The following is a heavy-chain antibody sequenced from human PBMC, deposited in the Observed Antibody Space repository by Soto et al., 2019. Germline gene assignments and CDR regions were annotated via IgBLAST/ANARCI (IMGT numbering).Heavy chain of an antibody. CDR1: GGSISSGGYY. Sequence: QVQLQESGPGLVKSSQTLSLTCTVSGGSISSGGYYWSWIRQHPGKGLEWIGYIYYSGSTYYNPSLKSRITISLDTSKNQFSLKLSSVTAADTAVYYCAVRRGATSLGFDPWGQGTLVTVSS. J-gene: IGHJ5*02. D-gene: IGHD1-26*01. V-gene: IGHV4-31*03. CDR2: IYYSGST. CDR3: AVRRGATSLGFDP.